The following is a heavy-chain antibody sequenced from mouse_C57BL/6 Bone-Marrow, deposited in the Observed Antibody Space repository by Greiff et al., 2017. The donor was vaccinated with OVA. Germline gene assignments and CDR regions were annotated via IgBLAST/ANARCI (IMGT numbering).Heavy chain of an antibody. D-gene: IGHD1-1*01. CDR3: TTNYYYGSSYRFAY. CDR1: GFNIKDDY. CDR2: IDPENGDT. J-gene: IGHJ3*01. V-gene: IGHV14-4*01. Sequence: VQLQQSGAELVRPGASVKLSCTASGFNIKDDYMHWVKQRPEQGLEWIGWIDPENGDTEYASKFQGKATITADTSSNTAYLQLSSLTSEDTAVYYCTTNYYYGSSYRFAYWGQGTLVTVSA.